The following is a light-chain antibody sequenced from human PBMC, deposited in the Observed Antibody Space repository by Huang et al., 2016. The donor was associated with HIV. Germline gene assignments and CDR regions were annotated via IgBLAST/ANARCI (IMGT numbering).Light chain of an antibody. J-gene: IGKJ1*01. CDR1: QSRLHSNEKNY. V-gene: IGKV2-28*01. CDR2: LGS. Sequence: DIVMTQSPLSLPVTPGESASISCRSSQSRLHSNEKNYLDWYLQKPGQAPQLLIYLGSNRASGVPDRFSGSGSGTDFTLRISRVEAEDVGVYYCMQSRQTPPWTFGQGTKVEIK. CDR3: MQSRQTPPWT.